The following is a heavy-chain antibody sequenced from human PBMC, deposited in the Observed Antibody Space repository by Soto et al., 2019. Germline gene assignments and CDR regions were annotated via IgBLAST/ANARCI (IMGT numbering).Heavy chain of an antibody. CDR2: TSYKSKWYY. D-gene: IGHD1-1*01. J-gene: IGHJ6*03. V-gene: IGHV6-1*02. Sequence: VQLQQSSQGLVKHSQALSLTFDISGDSVSSNCDGRNWIRQTQSRSLEWLGRTSYKSKWYYTYAASVKSRITVRPDTSKTLFSLLLTSVTSEETAVYYCARGSWDDVSGHYYMDALDEGTTVTVSS. CDR1: GDSVSSNCDG. CDR3: ARGSWDDVSGHYYMDA.